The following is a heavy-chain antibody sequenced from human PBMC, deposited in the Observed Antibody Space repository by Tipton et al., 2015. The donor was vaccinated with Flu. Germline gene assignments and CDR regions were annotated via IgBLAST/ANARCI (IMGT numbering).Heavy chain of an antibody. CDR1: GDPINCAYFC. Sequence: TLSLTCSVSGDPINCAYFCWTWIRQPAGKGLQWVGRISSEGQADYNLPLKGRVSVSMDTSKNQFSLKLKAVTAADTGVYYCARAYGSGPYSIHYLAEWGEGALITVSS. V-gene: IGHV4-61*02. CDR3: ARAYGSGPYSIHYLAE. CDR2: ISSEGQA. J-gene: IGHJ1*01. D-gene: IGHD3-10*01.